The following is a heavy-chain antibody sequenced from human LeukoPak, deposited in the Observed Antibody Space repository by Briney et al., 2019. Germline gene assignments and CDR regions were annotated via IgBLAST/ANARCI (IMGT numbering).Heavy chain of an antibody. CDR3: ARRYDYVWGGNWFDP. J-gene: IGHJ5*02. CDR1: GYTFTSYG. Sequence: ASVKASCKASGYTFTSYGISWVRQAPGQGLEWMGWISAYNGNTNYAQKLQGRGTMTTDTSTSTAYMELRSLRSDDTAVYYCARRYDYVWGGNWFDPWGQRTLVTVSS. D-gene: IGHD3-16*01. V-gene: IGHV1-18*01. CDR2: ISAYNGNT.